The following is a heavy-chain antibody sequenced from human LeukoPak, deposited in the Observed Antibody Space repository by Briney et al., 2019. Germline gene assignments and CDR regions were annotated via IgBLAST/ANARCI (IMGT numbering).Heavy chain of an antibody. CDR1: GYTFTSYY. Sequence: ASVKVSCKASGYTFTSYYMHWVRQAPGQGLEWMGIINPSGGSTSYAQRFQGRVAMTRDMSTSTVYMELSSLRSEDTAVYYCARPAPAVAGSFDYWGQGTLVTVSS. D-gene: IGHD6-19*01. V-gene: IGHV1-46*01. CDR2: INPSGGST. J-gene: IGHJ4*02. CDR3: ARPAPAVAGSFDY.